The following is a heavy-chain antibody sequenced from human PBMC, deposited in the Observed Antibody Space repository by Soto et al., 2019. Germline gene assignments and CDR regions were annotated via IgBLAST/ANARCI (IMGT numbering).Heavy chain of an antibody. J-gene: IGHJ4*02. CDR2: INGDGSST. Sequence: EVQLVESGGGLVQPGGSLRLSCVPSGFTFNSHWMHWVRQAPGKGLVWVSRINGDGSSTSYADSVRGRFTISRDNAKNTLSLQMNSLRAEDTAVYYCARDPRDGYHSPPDYWGQGTLVTVSS. CDR1: GFTFNSHW. CDR3: ARDPRDGYHSPPDY. V-gene: IGHV3-74*01. D-gene: IGHD5-12*01.